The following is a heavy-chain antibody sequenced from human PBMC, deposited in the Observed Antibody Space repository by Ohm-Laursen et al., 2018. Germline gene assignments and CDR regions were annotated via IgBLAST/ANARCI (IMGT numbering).Heavy chain of an antibody. D-gene: IGHD3-3*01. J-gene: IGHJ4*02. CDR1: GYTFTGYY. CDR2: INPNSGGT. V-gene: IGHV1-2*02. CDR3: ARGYYDFWSGYSEPNDY. Sequence: ASVKVSCKASGYTFTGYYMHWVRQAPGQGLVWMGWINPNSGGTKYAQKFQGRVTMTRDTSISTAYMELSRLRSEDTAVYYCARGYYDFWSGYSEPNDYWGQGTLVTVSS.